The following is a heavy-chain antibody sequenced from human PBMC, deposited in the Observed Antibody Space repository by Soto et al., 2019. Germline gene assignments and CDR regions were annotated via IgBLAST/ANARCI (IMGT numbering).Heavy chain of an antibody. J-gene: IGHJ4*02. Sequence: GGSLRLSCAASGFTFSSYSMSWVRQAPGKGLEWVSGFRTSGDGGTTYYADSVKGRFTISRDNSKNMLFPQMNSLRAEDTAIYYCAKKVNSGPGSQYFDYWGQGTLVTVSS. CDR3: AKKVNSGPGSQYFDY. V-gene: IGHV3-23*01. D-gene: IGHD3-10*01. CDR1: GFTFSSYS. CDR2: FRTSGDGGTT.